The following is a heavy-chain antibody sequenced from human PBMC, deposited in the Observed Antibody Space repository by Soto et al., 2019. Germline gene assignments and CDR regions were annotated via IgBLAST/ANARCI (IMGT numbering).Heavy chain of an antibody. CDR1: GFTFSTYS. J-gene: IGHJ3*02. CDR2: ITATGGNT. CDR3: AKCMQAYWNYDAHHI. Sequence: GGPLRPSCAASGFTFSTYSMTWARQAPGKGLEWAAHITATGGNTYYADSVRGRFTISTDTSGNTLYLQMNSLRAEDTALYYCAKCMQAYWNYDAHHIWGQGTMVTVSS. V-gene: IGHV3-23*01. D-gene: IGHD1-7*01.